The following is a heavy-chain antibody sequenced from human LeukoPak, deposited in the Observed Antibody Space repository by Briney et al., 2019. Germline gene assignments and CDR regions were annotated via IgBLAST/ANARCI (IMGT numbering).Heavy chain of an antibody. CDR2: ISGNGGGT. CDR1: GFTFSSYG. Sequence: GGSLRLSCAASGFTFSSYGIHWVRQAPGKGLEWVSGISGNGGGTYYADSVKGRFTISRDNSKNTLYLQMKSLRAEDTALYYCAKLYYDYIWGSYRYYFFDSWGQGTLSTVSS. V-gene: IGHV3-23*01. J-gene: IGHJ4*02. D-gene: IGHD3-16*02. CDR3: AKLYYDYIWGSYRYYFFDS.